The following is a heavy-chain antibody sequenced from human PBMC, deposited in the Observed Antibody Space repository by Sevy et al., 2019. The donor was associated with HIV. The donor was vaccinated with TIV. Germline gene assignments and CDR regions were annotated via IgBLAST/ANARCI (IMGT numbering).Heavy chain of an antibody. CDR3: ARAITIFGLTIMLDP. J-gene: IGHJ5*02. D-gene: IGHD3-3*01. Sequence: SQTLSLTCAISGHSVSSSSVAWNWIRQSPSRGLEWLGRTYYRSKWYNDYALSVKNRIIISPDTSKNQLSLQLNSVTPEDTAVYYCARAITIFGLTIMLDPWGLGTLVTVSS. CDR2: TYYRSKWYN. V-gene: IGHV6-1*01. CDR1: GHSVSSSSVA.